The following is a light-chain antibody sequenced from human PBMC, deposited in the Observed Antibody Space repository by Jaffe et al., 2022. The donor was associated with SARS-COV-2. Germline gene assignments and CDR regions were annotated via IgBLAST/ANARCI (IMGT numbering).Light chain of an antibody. CDR2: DVT. CDR3: CSYAGSYTYV. Sequence: QSALTQPRSVSASPGQSVTISCTGSSGDVGDYNLVSWYQQHPGRAPKLIIYDVTKRPSGVPARFSGSKSGSTATLTISGLQPDDESDYFCCSYAGSYTYVFGTGTSVTVL. V-gene: IGLV2-11*01. J-gene: IGLJ1*01. CDR1: SGDVGDYNL.